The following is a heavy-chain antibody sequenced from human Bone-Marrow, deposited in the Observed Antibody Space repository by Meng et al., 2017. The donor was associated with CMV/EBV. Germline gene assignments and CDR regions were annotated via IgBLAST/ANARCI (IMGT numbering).Heavy chain of an antibody. Sequence: ASVKVSCKASGYTFTSYYMHWVRQAPGQGLEWMGIINPSGGSTSYAQKFQGRVTMTRDTSTSTVYMELSSLRSEDTAVYYCARAGSSGWDYYYYYGMDVWGQGTTVTVSS. J-gene: IGHJ6*02. V-gene: IGHV1-46*01. CDR2: INPSGGST. D-gene: IGHD6-19*01. CDR1: GYTFTSYY. CDR3: ARAGSSGWDYYYYYGMDV.